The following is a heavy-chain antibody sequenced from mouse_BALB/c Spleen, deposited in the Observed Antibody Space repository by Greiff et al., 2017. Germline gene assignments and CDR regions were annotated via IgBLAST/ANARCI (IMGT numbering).Heavy chain of an antibody. CDR1: GYTFTSYW. Sequence: VQLQQSGAELVRPGASVKLSCKASGYTFTSYWMQWVKQRPGQGLEWIGAIDPGDGDTRYTQKFKGKATLTAEKSSSTAYMQLSSLASEDSAVYYCARGWLMRFDYWGQGTTLTVSS. D-gene: IGHD2-3*01. J-gene: IGHJ2*01. CDR3: ARGWLMRFDY. V-gene: IGHV1-87*01. CDR2: IDPGDGDT.